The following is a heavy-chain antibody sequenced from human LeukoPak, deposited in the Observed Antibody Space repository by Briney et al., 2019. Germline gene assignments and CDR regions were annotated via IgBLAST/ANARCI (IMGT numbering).Heavy chain of an antibody. J-gene: IGHJ4*02. CDR3: ARDQRGYSYGGVDY. CDR1: GGSISSGDYY. V-gene: IGHV4-30-4*08. CDR2: IYYSGST. D-gene: IGHD5-18*01. Sequence: SETLSLTCTVSGGSISSGDYYWSWIRQPPGKGLEWIGYIYYSGSTHYNPSLKSRVTISVDTSKNQFSLKLSSVTAADTAVYYCARDQRGYSYGGVDYWGQGTLVTVSS.